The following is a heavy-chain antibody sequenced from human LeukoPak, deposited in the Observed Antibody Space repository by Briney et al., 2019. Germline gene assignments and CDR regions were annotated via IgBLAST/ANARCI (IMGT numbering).Heavy chain of an antibody. V-gene: IGHV4-34*01. CDR1: GGSFSGYY. CDR2: INHSGST. D-gene: IGHD5-12*01. Sequence: PSETLSLTCAVYGGSFSGYYLSWIRQPPGKGLEWIGEINHSGSTNYNPSLKSRVTISVDTSKNQFSLKLSSVTAADTAVYYCARGRGYAQYYFDYWGQGTLVTASS. J-gene: IGHJ4*02. CDR3: ARGRGYAQYYFDY.